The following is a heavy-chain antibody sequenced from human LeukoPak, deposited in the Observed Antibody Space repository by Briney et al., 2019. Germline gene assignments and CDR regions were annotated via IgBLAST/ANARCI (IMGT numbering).Heavy chain of an antibody. J-gene: IGHJ4*02. CDR3: AKAKYYDFWSGYYPDY. D-gene: IGHD3-3*01. CDR1: GFTFSSHA. V-gene: IGHV3-23*01. Sequence: GGSLRLSCAASGFTFSSHAMSWVRQAPGKGLEWVSAISGSGGSTYYADSVKGRFTISRDNSKNTLYLQMNSLRAEDTAVYYCAKAKYYDFWSGYYPDYWGQGTLVTVSS. CDR2: ISGSGGST.